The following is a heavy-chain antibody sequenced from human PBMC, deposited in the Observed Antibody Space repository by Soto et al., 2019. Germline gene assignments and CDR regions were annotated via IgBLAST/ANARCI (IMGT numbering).Heavy chain of an antibody. CDR3: AAYSGSFYYGMDV. Sequence: GESLKISCKASGYSFNRYWIGWVRQMPGKGLEWMGIIYPGDSDTRYSPSFQGQVTISADKSISTAYLQWSSLKASDTAMYYCAAYSGSFYYGMDVWGQGTTVTVSS. CDR1: GYSFNRYW. D-gene: IGHD1-26*01. V-gene: IGHV5-51*01. CDR2: IYPGDSDT. J-gene: IGHJ6*02.